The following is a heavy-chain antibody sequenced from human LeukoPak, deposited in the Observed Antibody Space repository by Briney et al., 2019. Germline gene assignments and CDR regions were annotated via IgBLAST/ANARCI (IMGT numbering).Heavy chain of an antibody. CDR2: IYSGGST. V-gene: IGHV3-53*01. CDR1: GFTVSSNY. CDR3: AREPTRIVGANRWNDY. Sequence: GGSLRLSCAASGFTVSSNYMSWVRQAPGKGLEWVSVIYSGGSTYYADSVKGRFTISRDNSKNTLYLQMNSLRAEDTAVYYCAREPTRIVGANRWNDYWGQGTLVTVSS. J-gene: IGHJ4*02. D-gene: IGHD1-26*01.